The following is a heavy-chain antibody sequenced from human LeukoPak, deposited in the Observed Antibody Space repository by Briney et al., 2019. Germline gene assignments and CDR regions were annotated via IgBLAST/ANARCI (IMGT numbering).Heavy chain of an antibody. CDR1: GGSISNYF. V-gene: IGHV4-4*07. CDR2: MYTSGST. D-gene: IGHD1-26*01. J-gene: IGHJ3*02. Sequence: SETLSLTCTVSGGSISNYFWTWIRQPAGKGLEWTGRMYTSGSTNYNPSLMSRVTMSVDTSKNQFSLKLSSVTAADTAVYYCARERGNLRGDAFDIWGQGTMVTVSS. CDR3: ARERGNLRGDAFDI.